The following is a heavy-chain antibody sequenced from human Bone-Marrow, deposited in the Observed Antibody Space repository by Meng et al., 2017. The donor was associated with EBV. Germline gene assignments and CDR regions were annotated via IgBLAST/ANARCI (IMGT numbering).Heavy chain of an antibody. D-gene: IGHD3-22*01. CDR3: ARDPLYDSSGYWFDY. V-gene: IGHV3-21*01. CDR2: ISSSSTYI. Sequence: EVQLVESGGXLVKPGGXLRLSCASSGFTFTSFGINWVRQAPGKGLEWVSSISSSSTYIYYADSVKGRFTISRDNAKNSVYLQMNSLRAEDTAVYYCARDPLYDSSGYWFDYWGKGTMVPVS. J-gene: IGHJ4*02. CDR1: GFTFTSFG.